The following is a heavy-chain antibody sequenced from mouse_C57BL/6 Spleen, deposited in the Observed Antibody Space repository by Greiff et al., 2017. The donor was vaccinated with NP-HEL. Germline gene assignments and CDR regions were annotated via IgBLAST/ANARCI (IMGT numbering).Heavy chain of an antibody. D-gene: IGHD1-3*01. CDR2: ISYDGSN. CDR3: ARLKRREWYFDV. CDR1: GYSITSGYY. J-gene: IGHJ1*03. V-gene: IGHV3-6*01. Sequence: EVKVEESGPGLVKPSQSLSLTCSVTGYSITSGYYWNWIRQFPGNKLEWMGYISYDGSNNYNPSLKNRISITRDTSKNQFFLKLNSVTTEDTATYYCARLKRREWYFDVWGTGTTVTVSS.